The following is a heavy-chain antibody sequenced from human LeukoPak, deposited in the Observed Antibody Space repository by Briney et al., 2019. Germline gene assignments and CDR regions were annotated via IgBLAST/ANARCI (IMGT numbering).Heavy chain of an antibody. CDR1: GFTFSSYW. CDR2: IKQDGSEK. Sequence: PGGSLRLSCAASGFTFSSYWMSWVRQAPGKGLEWVTNIKQDGSEKYYVDSVKGRFTISRDNAKNSLYLQLNSLRAEDTAVYYCARCESMDFWSGYPTASYYYMDVWGKGTTVTVSS. J-gene: IGHJ6*03. D-gene: IGHD3-3*01. V-gene: IGHV3-7*01. CDR3: ARCESMDFWSGYPTASYYYMDV.